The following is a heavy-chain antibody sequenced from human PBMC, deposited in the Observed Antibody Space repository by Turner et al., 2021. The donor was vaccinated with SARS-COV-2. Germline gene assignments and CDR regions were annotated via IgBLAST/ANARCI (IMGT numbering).Heavy chain of an antibody. D-gene: IGHD6-19*01. V-gene: IGHV3-7*01. CDR1: GFAFSNYW. Sequence: EVQLVESGGGLVQPGESLRLSCVASGFAFSNYWMTWVRQAPGKGLEWVANIKQDGGEKYHVDSVQGRFTISRDNAENSLYLQMNSLRVEDTAMYYCVSKGQVAVAGFDSWGQGTLVTVSS. CDR2: IKQDGGEK. CDR3: VSKGQVAVAGFDS. J-gene: IGHJ4*02.